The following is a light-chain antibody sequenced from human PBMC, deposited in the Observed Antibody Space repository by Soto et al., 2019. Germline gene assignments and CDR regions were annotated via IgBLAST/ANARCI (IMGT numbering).Light chain of an antibody. CDR1: SSNIGTNA. Sequence: SVLTQPPSASGTPGQRVTISCSGGSSNIGTNAVNWYQQLPGTAPKLLIYNNNQRPSGVPDRFSGSKSGTSASPAISGLQSEDEADYYCAARDDSLNGYVFGTGTKVTVL. J-gene: IGLJ1*01. CDR2: NNN. V-gene: IGLV1-44*01. CDR3: AARDDSLNGYV.